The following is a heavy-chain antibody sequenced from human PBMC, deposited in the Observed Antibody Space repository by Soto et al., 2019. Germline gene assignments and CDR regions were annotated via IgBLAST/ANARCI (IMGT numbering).Heavy chain of an antibody. CDR2: ISSNGGST. CDR1: GFTFISYG. D-gene: IGHD3-9*01. V-gene: IGHV3-64*01. J-gene: IGHJ4*02. CDR3: ARELYYDILTGPFDY. Sequence: AGGSLRLSCAASGFTFISYGMHWVRQAPGKGLEYVSAISSNGGSTYYANSVKGRFTISRDNSKNTLYLQMGSLRAEDMALYYCARELYYDILTGPFDYWGQGTLVTVSS.